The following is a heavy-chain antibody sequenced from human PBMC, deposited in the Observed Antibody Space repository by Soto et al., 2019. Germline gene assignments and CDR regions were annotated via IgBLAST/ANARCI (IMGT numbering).Heavy chain of an antibody. J-gene: IGHJ4*02. D-gene: IGHD1-26*01. CDR1: GYTFTSYG. Sequence: ASVTGSCKASGYTFTSYGISWVRQAPGQGLEWMGWINPYNGNTKYAQKLQGRVTMTTDTSTSTAYMELRSLRSDDTAVYYCARDAAVGLFDYWGQGTLVTVSS. CDR2: INPYNGNT. CDR3: ARDAAVGLFDY. V-gene: IGHV1-18*01.